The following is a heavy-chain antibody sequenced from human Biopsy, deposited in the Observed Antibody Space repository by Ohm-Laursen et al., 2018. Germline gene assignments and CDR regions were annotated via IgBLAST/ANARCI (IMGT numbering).Heavy chain of an antibody. Sequence: SLRLSCTASGFTFSVYAMHWVRQAPGEGLEWVAIIWYDGSSEYYADSVKGRFTISRDNSKNTVYLEMNSLRAEDTAVYFCARDPIVGSKADGMDVWGQGTTVTVSS. D-gene: IGHD1-26*01. V-gene: IGHV3-33*01. J-gene: IGHJ6*02. CDR3: ARDPIVGSKADGMDV. CDR2: IWYDGSSE. CDR1: GFTFSVYA.